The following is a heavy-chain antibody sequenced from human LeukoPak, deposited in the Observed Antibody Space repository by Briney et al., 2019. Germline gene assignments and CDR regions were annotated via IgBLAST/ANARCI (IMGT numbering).Heavy chain of an antibody. V-gene: IGHV3-15*01. D-gene: IGHD2-15*01. J-gene: IGHJ6*02. CDR2: IKSKTDGGTT. CDR3: TTDRGYCSGGRCYNNYYYYGMDV. CDR1: GFTFRNAW. Sequence: GGSLRLSCAASGFTFRNAWMSWVRQAPGKGLEWVGRIKSKTDGGTTDYAAPVKGRFTISRDDSENTLYLQMNSLKTVDTAVYYCTTDRGYCSGGRCYNNYYYYGMDVWGQGTTVTVSS.